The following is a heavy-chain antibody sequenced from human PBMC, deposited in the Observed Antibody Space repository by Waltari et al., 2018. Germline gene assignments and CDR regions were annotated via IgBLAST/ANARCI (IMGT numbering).Heavy chain of an antibody. V-gene: IGHV1-24*01. Sequence: LTELSMHWVRQAPGKGLEWMGGFDPEDGETIYAQKFQGRVTMTEDTSTDTAYMELSSLRSEDTAVYYCATPYCSSTSCSPPYYYYGMDVWGQGTTVTVSS. J-gene: IGHJ6*02. D-gene: IGHD2-2*01. CDR1: LTELS. CDR3: ATPYCSSTSCSPPYYYYGMDV. CDR2: FDPEDGET.